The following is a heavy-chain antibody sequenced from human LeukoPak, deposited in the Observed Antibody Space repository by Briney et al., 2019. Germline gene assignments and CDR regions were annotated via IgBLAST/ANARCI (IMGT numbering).Heavy chain of an antibody. CDR2: IYYSGST. V-gene: IGHV4-39*01. Sequence: PSETLSLTCTVSGGSISSSSYYWGWIRQPPGKGLEWIGTIYYSGSTYYNPSLKSRVTISVDTSKNQFSLKLSSVTAADSAVYYCAPYSSVQGWFDPWGQGTLVTVSS. D-gene: IGHD3-22*01. CDR3: APYSSVQGWFDP. CDR1: GGSISSSSYY. J-gene: IGHJ5*02.